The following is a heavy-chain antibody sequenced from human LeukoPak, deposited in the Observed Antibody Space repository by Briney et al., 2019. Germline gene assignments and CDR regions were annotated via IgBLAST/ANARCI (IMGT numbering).Heavy chain of an antibody. CDR3: AKGLQWELPCDY. D-gene: IGHD1-26*01. CDR1: GFTFSSYS. J-gene: IGHJ4*02. CDR2: ISGSSSTI. Sequence: GGSLRLSCAASGFTFSSYSMNWVRQAPGKGLEWGSYISGSSSTIYYADSVKGRFTISRDNGKNTLYLQMNSLRAEDTAVYYCAKGLQWELPCDYWGQGTLVTVSS. V-gene: IGHV3-48*01.